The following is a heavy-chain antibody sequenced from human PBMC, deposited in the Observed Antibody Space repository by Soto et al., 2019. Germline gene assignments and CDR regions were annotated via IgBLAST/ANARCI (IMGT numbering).Heavy chain of an antibody. V-gene: IGHV3-48*02. Sequence: GGSLRLSCAASGFTFSDYSMNWVRQAPGKGLQWISYISGNTGSIFYADSVRGRFSISRDSANNSLYLQMNSLRDEDTAVYYCARVNSGTYFAFDYWGLGTLVTVSS. CDR1: GFTFSDYS. CDR3: ARVNSGTYFAFDY. D-gene: IGHD1-26*01. J-gene: IGHJ4*02. CDR2: ISGNTGSI.